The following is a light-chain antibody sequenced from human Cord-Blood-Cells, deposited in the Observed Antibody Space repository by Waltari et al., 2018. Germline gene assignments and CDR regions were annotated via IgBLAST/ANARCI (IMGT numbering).Light chain of an antibody. Sequence: DIQMTQSPSSLSASVGDRVTITCRASQGISNSLAWYQQKPGKAPKLLLYAASRLESGVPSRFSGSGSGTDYTLTISSLQSEDFATYYCQQYYSTPTFGQGTKVEIK. CDR1: QGISNS. V-gene: IGKV1-NL1*01. CDR3: QQYYSTPT. J-gene: IGKJ1*01. CDR2: AAS.